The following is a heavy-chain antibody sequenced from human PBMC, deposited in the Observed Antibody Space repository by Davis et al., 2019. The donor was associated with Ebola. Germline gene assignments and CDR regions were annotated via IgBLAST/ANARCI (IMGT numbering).Heavy chain of an antibody. D-gene: IGHD1-26*01. CDR2: IYSDGSST. CDR3: AKAGHCGNYCSFDS. Sequence: HTRGSLTLSCVASGFTFSSYWMHWVRQAPGKGLVWVSRIYSDGSSTTYADSVKGRFTISRDNSKNTLYLQMNSLRAEDTAVYYCAKAGHCGNYCSFDSWGQGTLVTVSS. V-gene: IGHV3-74*03. J-gene: IGHJ4*02. CDR1: GFTFSSYW.